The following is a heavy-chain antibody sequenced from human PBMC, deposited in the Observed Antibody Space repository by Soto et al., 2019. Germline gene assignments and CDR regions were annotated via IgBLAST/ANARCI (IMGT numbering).Heavy chain of an antibody. CDR2: IYCDDDK. V-gene: IGHV2-5*02. J-gene: IGHJ4*02. D-gene: IGHD3-10*01. Sequence: QITLKESGPTLVKPTQTLTLTCTFSGFSLSTSGVGVGWIRQPPGKALEWLALIYCDDDKRYSPSLKSRLTITNDSSKNQVGLTMSNMAHVDTDTYYCTHSRITMGRGVILGPIPDYFDYWGQGTLVTVSS. CDR3: THSRITMGRGVILGPIPDYFDY. CDR1: GFSLSTSGVG.